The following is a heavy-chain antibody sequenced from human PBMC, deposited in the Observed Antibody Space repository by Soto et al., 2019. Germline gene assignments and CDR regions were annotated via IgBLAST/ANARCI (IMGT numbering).Heavy chain of an antibody. V-gene: IGHV4-30-4*08. D-gene: IGHD4-17*01. J-gene: IGHJ4*02. CDR1: GGSIIDLYCR. CDR3: VRNYGARVYFDY. Sequence: ASETQPHPWTVSGGSIIDLYCRRIRNSQPPEKGLEEVGYIYYSGSTYYNPSLKSRVTISVDTSMNQFSLNLNSVTAADTAVYSCVRNYGARVYFDYWGQGSLDTVSS. CDR2: IYYSGST.